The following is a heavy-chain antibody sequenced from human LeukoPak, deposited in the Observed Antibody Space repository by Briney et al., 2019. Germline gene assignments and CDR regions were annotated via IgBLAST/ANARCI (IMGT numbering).Heavy chain of an antibody. Sequence: ASVKVSCKASGYMFTGYYMHWVRQAPGQGLEWMGWINPNSGGTNYAQKFQGRVTMTRDTSISTAYMELSSLRSDDTAVYYCARGYCSGDCFTLFDYWCQGTLATVSS. CDR1: GYMFTGYY. CDR3: ARGYCSGDCFTLFDY. V-gene: IGHV1-2*02. J-gene: IGHJ4*02. CDR2: INPNSGGT. D-gene: IGHD2-21*02.